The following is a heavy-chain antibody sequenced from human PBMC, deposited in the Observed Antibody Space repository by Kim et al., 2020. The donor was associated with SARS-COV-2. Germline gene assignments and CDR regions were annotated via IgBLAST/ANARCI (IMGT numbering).Heavy chain of an antibody. J-gene: IGHJ6*02. CDR3: ARDRSPSTMIAKEGGYGMDV. Sequence: ASVKVSCKASGYTFTSYGISWVRQAPGQGLEWMGWISAYNGNTNYAQKLQGRVTMTTDTSTSTAYMELRSLRSDDTAVYYCARDRSPSTMIAKEGGYGMDVWGQGTTVTVSS. CDR2: ISAYNGNT. D-gene: IGHD3-22*01. V-gene: IGHV1-18*04. CDR1: GYTFTSYG.